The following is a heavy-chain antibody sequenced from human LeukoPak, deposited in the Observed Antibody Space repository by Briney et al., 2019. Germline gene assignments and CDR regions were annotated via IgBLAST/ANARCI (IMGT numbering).Heavy chain of an antibody. V-gene: IGHV1-69*05. CDR2: IIPIFGTA. Sequence: GASVKVSCKASGGTFSSYAISWVRQAPGQGLEWMGGIIPIFGTANYAQKFQGRVTITRDTSASTAYMELSSLRSEDTAVYYCARGLKYYYDSSGYYHDYWGQGTLVTVSS. CDR1: GGTFSSYA. CDR3: ARGLKYYYDSSGYYHDY. J-gene: IGHJ4*02. D-gene: IGHD3-22*01.